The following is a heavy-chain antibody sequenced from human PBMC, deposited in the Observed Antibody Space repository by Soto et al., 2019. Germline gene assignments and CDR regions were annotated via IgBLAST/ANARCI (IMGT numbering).Heavy chain of an antibody. CDR3: ARDLAAAGSYYYYYGMDV. J-gene: IGHJ6*02. D-gene: IGHD6-13*01. CDR2: IWYDGSNK. Sequence: VQLVESGGGVVQPGRSLRLSCAASGFTFSSYGMHWVRQAPGKGLEWVAVIWYDGSNKYYADSVKGRFTIFRDNSKNTLYLQMNSLRAEDTAVYYCARDLAAAGSYYYYYGMDVWGQGTTVTVSS. V-gene: IGHV3-33*01. CDR1: GFTFSSYG.